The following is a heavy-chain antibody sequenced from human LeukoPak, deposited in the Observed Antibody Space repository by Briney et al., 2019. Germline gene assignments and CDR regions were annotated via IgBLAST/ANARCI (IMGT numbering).Heavy chain of an antibody. CDR1: GYTFPNYY. CDR2: INPSGGST. CDR3: ARGQVPAAIDD. J-gene: IGHJ4*02. Sequence: ASVKVSCKASGYTFPNYYIHWVRQAPGQGLDWMGIINPSGGSTSYAQNFQGRVTITTDESTSTAYMELSSLRSEDTAVYYCARGQVPAAIDDWGQGTLVTVSS. V-gene: IGHV1-46*01. D-gene: IGHD2-2*01.